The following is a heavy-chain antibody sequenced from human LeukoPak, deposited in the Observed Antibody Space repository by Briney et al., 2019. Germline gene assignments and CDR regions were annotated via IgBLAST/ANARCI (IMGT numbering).Heavy chain of an antibody. J-gene: IGHJ4*02. CDR2: ISAYNGNK. D-gene: IGHD3-16*02. CDR3: ARDQGFGYYDYVWGSYRLHYFDY. Sequence: ASVKVSCKASGYTFTSYGISWVRQAPGQGLEWMGWISAYNGNKNYAQRLQGRVTMTTDTATSTAYMELRSLRSDDTGVYYCARDQGFGYYDYVWGSYRLHYFDYWGQGTLVTVSS. V-gene: IGHV1-18*04. CDR1: GYTFTSYG.